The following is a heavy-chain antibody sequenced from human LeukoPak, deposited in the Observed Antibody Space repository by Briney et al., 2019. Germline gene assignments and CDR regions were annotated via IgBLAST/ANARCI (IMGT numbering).Heavy chain of an antibody. D-gene: IGHD2-2*01. V-gene: IGHV1-69*13. CDR1: GGTFSSYA. CDR2: IIPIFGTA. Sequence: SVKVSCKASGGTFSSYAISWVRQAPGQGLEWMGGIIPIFGTANYAQKFQGRVTITADESTSTAYMELSSLRSEDTAVYYCARDKGYCSSTSCYRNYDFWSGSDAFDIWGQGTMVTVSS. CDR3: ARDKGYCSSTSCYRNYDFWSGSDAFDI. J-gene: IGHJ3*02.